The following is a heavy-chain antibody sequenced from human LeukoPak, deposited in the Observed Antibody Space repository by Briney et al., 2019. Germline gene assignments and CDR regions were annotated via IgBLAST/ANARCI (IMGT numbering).Heavy chain of an antibody. CDR3: ARGRLVSQGGGYEY. V-gene: IGHV3-74*01. Sequence: GGSLRLSCAASGFTFSTYWMHWVRQVPGKGLVWVSRINPDETRTNYADSVKGRFTISRDNAQNTLYLQVNSLTADDTAVYYCARGRLVSQGGGYEYWGQGTLVTVSS. J-gene: IGHJ4*02. CDR1: GFTFSTYW. D-gene: IGHD5-12*01. CDR2: INPDETRT.